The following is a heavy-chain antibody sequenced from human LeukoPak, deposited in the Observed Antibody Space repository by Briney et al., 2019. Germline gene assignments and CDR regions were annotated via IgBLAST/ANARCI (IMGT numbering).Heavy chain of an antibody. D-gene: IGHD4-23*01. CDR1: GDSVSSNSVS. J-gene: IGHJ4*02. V-gene: IGHV6-1*01. Sequence: SQTLSFTCAISGDSVSSNSVSWNWIRQSPSRGLEWLGKTYYRSKWYSDYVVSVKSRITINPDTSKNQLSLQLSSVTPEDTAVYFCARMSAGGKLDYWGQGTLVTVSS. CDR2: TYYRSKWYS. CDR3: ARMSAGGKLDY.